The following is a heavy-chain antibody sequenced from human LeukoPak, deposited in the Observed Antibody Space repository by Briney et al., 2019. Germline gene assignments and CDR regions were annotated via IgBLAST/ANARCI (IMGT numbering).Heavy chain of an antibody. Sequence: PSETLSLTCAAYGGSFSGYYWSWIRQPPGKGLEWIGEINHSGSTNYNPSLKSRVTISVDTSKNQFSLKLSSVTAADTAVYYCARAATALAGYSSSGVDYWGQGTLVTVSS. CDR3: ARAATALAGYSSSGVDY. D-gene: IGHD6-13*01. V-gene: IGHV4-34*01. CDR1: GGSFSGYY. J-gene: IGHJ4*02. CDR2: INHSGST.